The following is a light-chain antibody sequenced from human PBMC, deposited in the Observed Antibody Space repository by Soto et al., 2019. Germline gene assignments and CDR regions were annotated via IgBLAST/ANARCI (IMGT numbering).Light chain of an antibody. CDR3: NQVYTYPRT. J-gene: IGKJ1*01. Sequence: IQLTHSPSPLSASVGDRVTITGRARQGVRSYLAWFQQRTGKANKLLIFGASTLQNGVTARFSGGGFGTEFTLTITSLQPEDFATYYCNQVYTYPRTLGQGTKVDIK. CDR2: GAS. V-gene: IGKV1-9*01. CDR1: QGVRSY.